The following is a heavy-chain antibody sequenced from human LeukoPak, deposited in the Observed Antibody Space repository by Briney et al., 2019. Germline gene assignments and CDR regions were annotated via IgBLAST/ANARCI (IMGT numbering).Heavy chain of an antibody. Sequence: PSETLSLTCTVSGGSISSSSYYWGWIRQPRGKGLEWIGSIYYSGSTYYNPSLKSRVTISVDTSKNQFSLKLSSVTAADTAVYYCASRDSSGYYSLRAFDIWGQGTMVTVSS. CDR2: IYYSGST. J-gene: IGHJ3*02. V-gene: IGHV4-39*01. D-gene: IGHD3-22*01. CDR3: ASRDSSGYYSLRAFDI. CDR1: GGSISSSSYY.